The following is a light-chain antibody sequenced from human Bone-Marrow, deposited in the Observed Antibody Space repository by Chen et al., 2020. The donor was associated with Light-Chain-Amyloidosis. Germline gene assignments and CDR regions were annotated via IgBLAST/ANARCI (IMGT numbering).Light chain of an antibody. CDR2: RDT. CDR3: QSADSSGTYEVI. J-gene: IGLJ2*01. Sequence: SYELTQPPSASVSPGQTARFTCSGDDLPTKYAYGYQHKPGQAPVLVIHRDTERPSGISERFTGSSSGTTATLTISGVQAEDEADYHCQSADSSGTYEVIFGGGTKLTVL. CDR1: DLPTKY. V-gene: IGLV3-25*03.